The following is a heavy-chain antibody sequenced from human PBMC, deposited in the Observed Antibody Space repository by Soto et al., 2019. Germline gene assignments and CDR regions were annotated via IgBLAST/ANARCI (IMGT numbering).Heavy chain of an antibody. J-gene: IGHJ5*02. Sequence: PWETLSLTCTVSGGSITNNYWSWIRQSPGEGLEWIGCSYYSGSTSYNPSLRSRVTISIDTSKTQFSLRLRSVTAADTAVYYCARRQNWNNLFDTWGQGTLVTVSS. V-gene: IGHV4-59*08. CDR1: GGSITNNY. CDR2: SYYSGST. CDR3: ARRQNWNNLFDT. D-gene: IGHD1-1*01.